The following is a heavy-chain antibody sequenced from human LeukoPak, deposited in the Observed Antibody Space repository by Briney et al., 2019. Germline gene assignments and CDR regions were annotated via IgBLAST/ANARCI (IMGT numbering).Heavy chain of an antibody. D-gene: IGHD3-22*01. CDR1: GFTFSSYA. CDR2: ISGSGGST. V-gene: IGHV3-23*01. J-gene: IGHJ3*02. Sequence: GGSLRLSCAASGFTFSSYAMSWVRQAPGKGLEWVSAISGSGGSTYYADSVKGRLTISRDNSKNTLYLQMNSLRAEDTAVYYCAKEQYYDSSGYYYGDAFDIWGQGTMVTVSS. CDR3: AKEQYYDSSGYYYGDAFDI.